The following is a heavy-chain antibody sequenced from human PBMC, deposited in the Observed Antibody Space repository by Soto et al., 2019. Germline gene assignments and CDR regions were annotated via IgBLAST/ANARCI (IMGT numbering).Heavy chain of an antibody. J-gene: IGHJ6*02. CDR2: ISGSSNTI. V-gene: IGHV3-48*02. CDR3: ARGFDLQYGMDV. D-gene: IGHD3-10*01. Sequence: EVQLVESGGGLIQRGGSLRLSCAASGFTLSTYSLNWVRQAPRKGLEWLSYISGSSNTIYYADSVKGRFTISRDNAKNSLYLQMNSLRDEDTAVYFCARGFDLQYGMDVWGQGTTVTVS. CDR1: GFTLSTYS.